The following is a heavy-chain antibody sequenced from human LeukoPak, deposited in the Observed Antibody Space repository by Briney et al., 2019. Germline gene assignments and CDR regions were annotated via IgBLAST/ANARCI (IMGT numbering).Heavy chain of an antibody. D-gene: IGHD3-22*01. CDR3: ASPQYYYDSSGYSWDAFDI. V-gene: IGHV5-51*01. CDR1: GYSFTSYW. Sequence: GESLKISCKGSGYSFTSYWIGWVRQMPGKGLEWMGIIYPGDSDTRYSPSFQGQVTISADKSISTAYLQWSSLKASDTAMYYCASPQYYYDSSGYSWDAFDIWGQGTMVTVST. J-gene: IGHJ3*02. CDR2: IYPGDSDT.